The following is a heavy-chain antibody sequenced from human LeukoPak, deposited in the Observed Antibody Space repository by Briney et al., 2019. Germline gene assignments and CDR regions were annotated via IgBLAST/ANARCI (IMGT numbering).Heavy chain of an antibody. J-gene: IGHJ4*02. Sequence: PSETLSLTCAVYGGSFSGYYWSWIRQPPGKGLEWIGEINHGGSTNYNPSLKSRVTISVDTSKNQFSLKLSSVTAADTAVYYCARDGRGLDYWGQGTLVTVSS. D-gene: IGHD3-10*01. CDR2: INHGGST. V-gene: IGHV4-34*01. CDR3: ARDGRGLDY. CDR1: GGSFSGYY.